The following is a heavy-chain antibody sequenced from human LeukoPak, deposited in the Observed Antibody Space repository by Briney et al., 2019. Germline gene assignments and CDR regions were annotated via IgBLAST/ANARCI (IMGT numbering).Heavy chain of an antibody. CDR1: GFTFSSHW. D-gene: IGHD3-16*01. V-gene: IGHV3-7*05. Sequence: GGTLRLSCAASGFTFSSHWVSWIRQAPGKGLEWVSSIKQDGSEKYYVDSVKGRFTISRDNAKNSLYLQMNSLRAEDTAVYYCARVRQGGDDYWGQGTLVTVSS. J-gene: IGHJ4*02. CDR3: ARVRQGGDDY. CDR2: IKQDGSEK.